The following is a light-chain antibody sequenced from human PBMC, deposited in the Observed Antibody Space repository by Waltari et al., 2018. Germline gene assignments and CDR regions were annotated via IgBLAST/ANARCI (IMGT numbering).Light chain of an antibody. CDR2: EDR. V-gene: IGLV3-10*01. CDR3: YSTDRSCTLGV. CDR1: ALPTQY. Sequence: YEVTQPPTVSVSPGQAAGLTCSGHALPTQYAYLYQQKSGQAPVLVISEDRKRPSGIPERFSGSNSGTMATLTIIDAQVDDDADYHCYSTDRSCTLGVFGGCTKLTVL. J-gene: IGLJ2*01.